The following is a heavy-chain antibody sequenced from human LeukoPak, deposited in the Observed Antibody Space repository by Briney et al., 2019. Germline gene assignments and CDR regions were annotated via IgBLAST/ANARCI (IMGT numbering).Heavy chain of an antibody. J-gene: IGHJ3*02. CDR2: IYYSGST. Sequence: PSETLSLTCTVSGGSISSYYWSWIRQPPGKGLEWIGYIYYSGSTNYNPSLKSRVTISADTSKNQFSLKLSSVTAADTAVYYCARDRSAAAGAFDIWGQGTMVTVSS. CDR3: ARDRSAAAGAFDI. V-gene: IGHV4-59*01. CDR1: GGSISSYY. D-gene: IGHD6-13*01.